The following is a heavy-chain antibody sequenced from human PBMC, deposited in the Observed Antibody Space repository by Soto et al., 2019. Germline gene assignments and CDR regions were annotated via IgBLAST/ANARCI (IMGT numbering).Heavy chain of an antibody. CDR3: ARAAFLWFGELLRSYSFDY. V-gene: IGHV4-30-4*01. CDR2: IYYSGST. D-gene: IGHD3-10*01. CDR1: GGSISSGDYY. J-gene: IGHJ4*02. Sequence: SETLSLTCTVSGGSISSGDYYWSWIRQPPGKGLEWIGYIYYSGSTYYNPSLKSRVTISVDTSKNQFSLKLSSVTAADTAVYYCARAAFLWFGELLRSYSFDYWGQGTLVTVSS.